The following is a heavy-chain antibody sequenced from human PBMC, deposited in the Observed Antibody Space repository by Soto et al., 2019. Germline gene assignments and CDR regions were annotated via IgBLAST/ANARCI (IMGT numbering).Heavy chain of an antibody. Sequence: PGGSLRLSCTASGFTFGDYAMSWFRQAPGKGLEWVGFIRSKAYSGTTECAAPVKGRFTISRDDSKSIAYLQMNSLKTEDTAVYYCTREDVLLWFGESYNWFDPWGQGTLVTFSS. D-gene: IGHD3-10*01. CDR1: GFTFGDYA. CDR2: IRSKAYSGTT. V-gene: IGHV3-49*03. CDR3: TREDVLLWFGESYNWFDP. J-gene: IGHJ5*02.